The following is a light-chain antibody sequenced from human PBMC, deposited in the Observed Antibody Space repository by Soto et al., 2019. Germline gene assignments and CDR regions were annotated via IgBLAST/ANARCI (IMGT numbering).Light chain of an antibody. CDR3: QHTFNSPPWT. V-gene: IGKV1-12*01. CDR1: QGIGNW. J-gene: IGKJ1*01. Sequence: DIQMTQSPSSVSASLGDRVTITCRASQGIGNWLAWYQQKLGKAPKLPIYAVSSLQSGVPSRFSGSGSGTDFTLTISSLQSEDFASYFCQHTFNSPPWTFGQGTKV. CDR2: AVS.